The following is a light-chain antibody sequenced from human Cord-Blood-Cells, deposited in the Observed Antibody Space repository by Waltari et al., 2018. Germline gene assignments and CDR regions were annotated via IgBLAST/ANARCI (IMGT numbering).Light chain of an antibody. Sequence: EIVLTQSPATLSLSPGERATLSCRASQSVSSYLAWYQQKPGQAPRLLIYDASNRATGIPARFSGSGSWTDFTLTISSLEPEDFAVYYCQQRSNWPPVWTFGQGTKVEIK. V-gene: IGKV3-11*01. CDR2: DAS. CDR1: QSVSSY. J-gene: IGKJ1*01. CDR3: QQRSNWPPVWT.